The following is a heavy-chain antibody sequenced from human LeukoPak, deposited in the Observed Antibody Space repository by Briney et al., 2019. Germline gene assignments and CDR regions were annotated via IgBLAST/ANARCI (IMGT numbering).Heavy chain of an antibody. J-gene: IGHJ4*02. CDR2: IYYSGST. CDR1: GGSISSYY. D-gene: IGHD6-13*01. Sequence: SETLSLTCTVSGGSISSYYWSWIRQPPGKGLEWIGYIYYSGSTNYNPSLKSRVTISVDTSKNQSSLKLSSVTAADTAVYYCARDPIAAAGTVGYFDYWGQGTLVTVSS. CDR3: ARDPIAAAGTVGYFDY. V-gene: IGHV4-59*01.